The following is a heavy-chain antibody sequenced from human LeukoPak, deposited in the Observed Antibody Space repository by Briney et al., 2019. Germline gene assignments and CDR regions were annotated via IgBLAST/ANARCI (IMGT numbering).Heavy chain of an antibody. CDR1: RGTFSSYA. V-gene: IGHV1-69*04. CDR2: IIPILGIA. Sequence: SVKVSCKASRGTFSSYAISWVRQAPGQGLEWMGRIIPILGIANYAQKFQGRVTITADKSTSTAYMELSSLRSEDTAVYYCARAGAAAERPYGMDVWGQGTTVTVSS. D-gene: IGHD6-13*01. CDR3: ARAGAAAERPYGMDV. J-gene: IGHJ6*02.